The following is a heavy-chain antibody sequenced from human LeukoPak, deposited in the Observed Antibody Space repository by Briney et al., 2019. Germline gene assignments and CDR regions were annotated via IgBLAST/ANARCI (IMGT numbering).Heavy chain of an antibody. D-gene: IGHD3-16*01. CDR3: ARDSRLSRWRGTSDY. CDR2: ISYDGTNQ. CDR1: GFSFSSYA. Sequence: GGSLRLSCAASGFSFSSYAFHWVRQAPGKGLEWVAVISYDGTNQYYADSVKGRFTISRDNFKNTLYLQMNSLRAEDTSVYYCARDSRLSRWRGTSDYWGQGTLVTVSS. J-gene: IGHJ4*02. V-gene: IGHV3-30-3*01.